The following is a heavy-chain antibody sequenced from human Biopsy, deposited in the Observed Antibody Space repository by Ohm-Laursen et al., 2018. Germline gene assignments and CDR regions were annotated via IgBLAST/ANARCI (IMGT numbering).Heavy chain of an antibody. V-gene: IGHV3-21*01. D-gene: IGHD1-1*01. CDR1: GFTLSYYS. J-gene: IGHJ4*02. CDR3: ARDQRGPSLLEAKLTPNYFDY. CDR2: IRSGGDYM. Sequence: GSLRLSCAASGFTLSYYSMTWVRQAPGKGLEWVSSIRSGGDYMFYADSVKGRFTIPRDNAKNSLYLQMNSLRAEDTAVYYCARDQRGPSLLEAKLTPNYFDYWGRGSLVTVSS.